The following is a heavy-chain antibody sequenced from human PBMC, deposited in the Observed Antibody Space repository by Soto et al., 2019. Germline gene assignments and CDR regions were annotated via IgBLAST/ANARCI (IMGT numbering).Heavy chain of an antibody. CDR1: GGSISSSTSY. J-gene: IGHJ6*03. Sequence: LQLKESGPGLVKPSETLSLTCTVSGGSISSSTSYWGWIRQPPGKGLEWIGSINYSGSTYYSPSLTSPITISADTSEPRFSLTLSSVTAADTAVYYCARPVNYYYYYMDVWGKGTMVTVSS. CDR3: ARPVNYYYYYMDV. V-gene: IGHV4-39*01. CDR2: INYSGST.